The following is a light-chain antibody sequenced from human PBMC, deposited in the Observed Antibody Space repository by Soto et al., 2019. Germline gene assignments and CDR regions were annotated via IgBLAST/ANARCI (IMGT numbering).Light chain of an antibody. CDR2: EVS. V-gene: IGLV2-14*01. CDR1: SSDVGGYNY. J-gene: IGLJ2*01. CDR3: SSYTSSSTLVV. Sequence: QSALTQPASVSGSPGQSITISCTGTSSDVGGYNYVSWYQRHPGKAPKLMIYEVSNRPSGVSNRFSGSKSGNTASLTISGLQAEDEADYYCSSYTSSSTLVVFGGGTQLTVL.